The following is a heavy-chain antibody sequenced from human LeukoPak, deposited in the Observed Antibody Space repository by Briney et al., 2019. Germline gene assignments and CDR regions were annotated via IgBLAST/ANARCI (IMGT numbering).Heavy chain of an antibody. D-gene: IGHD3-16*02. CDR1: GYTLTELS. J-gene: IGHJ3*02. CDR3: AVYPLRLGELSMSLSDAFDI. CDR2: FDPEDGET. Sequence: ASVKVSCKVSGYTLTELSMHWVRQAPGKGLEWMGGFDPEDGETIYAQKFQGRVTMTEDTSTDTAYMELISLRSEDTAVYYCAVYPLRLGELSMSLSDAFDIWGQGTMVTVSS. V-gene: IGHV1-24*01.